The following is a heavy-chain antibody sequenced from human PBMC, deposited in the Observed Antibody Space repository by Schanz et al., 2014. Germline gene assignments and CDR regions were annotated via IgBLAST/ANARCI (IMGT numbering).Heavy chain of an antibody. Sequence: QVQLVQSGAEVKKPGASVKVSCKASGYTFTSYGISWVRQAPGQGLEWMGRIIPILGIANYAQKFQGRVTITADKSTFTAYMDVSSLRSEDTAVYYCARLDSSSWYPRYWGQGTLVTVSS. CDR3: ARLDSSSWYPRY. CDR1: GYTFTSYG. J-gene: IGHJ4*02. V-gene: IGHV1-69*04. D-gene: IGHD6-13*01. CDR2: IIPILGIA.